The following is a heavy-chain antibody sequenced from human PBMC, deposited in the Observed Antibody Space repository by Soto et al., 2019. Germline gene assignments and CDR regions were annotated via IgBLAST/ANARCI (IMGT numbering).Heavy chain of an antibody. CDR3: ARWGFCSSTNCYPDS. Sequence: QVQLQESGPGLLKPSETLSLTCSVSCGSISSYYWSWIRQPLGKGLEWIGYMYYSGSTTYNPSLKSRVSISVYTSRKQFSLRLSSVTAADTAVYYCARWGFCSSTNCYPDSWGPGTLVTVSS. J-gene: IGHJ4*02. V-gene: IGHV4-59*08. CDR2: MYYSGST. D-gene: IGHD2-2*01. CDR1: CGSISSYY.